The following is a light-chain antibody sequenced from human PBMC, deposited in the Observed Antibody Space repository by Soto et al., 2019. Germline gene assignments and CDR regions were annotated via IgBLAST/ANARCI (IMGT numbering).Light chain of an antibody. CDR1: SSDVGGYNY. Sequence: QSALTQPPSASGSPGQSVTISCTGTSSDVGGYNYVSWYQQHPGKAPKLMIYEVSKRPSGVPDRFSGSKFGNTASLIVSGLQAEDEADYYCSSYAGNNNVVFGGGTKLTVL. CDR2: EVS. CDR3: SSYAGNNNVV. J-gene: IGLJ2*01. V-gene: IGLV2-8*01.